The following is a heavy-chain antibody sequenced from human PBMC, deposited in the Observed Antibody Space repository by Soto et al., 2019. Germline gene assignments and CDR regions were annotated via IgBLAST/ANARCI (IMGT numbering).Heavy chain of an antibody. D-gene: IGHD3-9*01. CDR2: ISSDCYST. CDR1: GFTFSAYA. V-gene: IGHV3-23*01. CDR3: ARDRSTGKADY. Sequence: TGGSLRLSFSASGFTFSAYALNCLRQSPLKGLEWVSTISSDCYSTYYVDSVKGLFTVSRDNSKNTMYLQMNSLRAADTALYSCARDRSTGKADYWGQGTLVTVS. J-gene: IGHJ4*02.